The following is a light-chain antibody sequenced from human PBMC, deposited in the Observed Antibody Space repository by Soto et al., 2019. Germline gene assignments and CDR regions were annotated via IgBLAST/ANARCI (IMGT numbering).Light chain of an antibody. J-gene: IGKJ1*01. CDR1: QSVSSN. V-gene: IGKV3-20*01. CDR2: GAS. CDR3: QQWGSSSWT. Sequence: EIVLKKSAATLSVSPGERATLSCRASQSVSSNLAWYQQKPGQAPRLLIYGASTRATGIPDRFSGSGSGTDFTLTISRLEPEDFAVYYCQQWGSSSWTFGQGTKVDIK.